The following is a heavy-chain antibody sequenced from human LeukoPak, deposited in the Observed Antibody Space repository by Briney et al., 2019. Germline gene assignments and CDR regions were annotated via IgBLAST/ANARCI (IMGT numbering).Heavy chain of an antibody. Sequence: GRSLRLSCAASGFTFSSYAMHWVRQAPGKGLEWVAVISYDGSNKYYADSVKGRFTISRDNSKNPLYLQMNSLRPEDTAVYYCARRRGGYFFYWGHGT. CDR1: GFTFSSYA. V-gene: IGHV3-30*01. J-gene: IGHJ4*01. D-gene: IGHD3-16*01. CDR2: ISYDGSNK. CDR3: ARRRGGYFFY.